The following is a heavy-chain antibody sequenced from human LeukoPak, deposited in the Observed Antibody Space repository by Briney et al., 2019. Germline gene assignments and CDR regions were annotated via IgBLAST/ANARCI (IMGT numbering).Heavy chain of an antibody. CDR2: MHFSGTP. J-gene: IGHJ4*02. Sequence: SETLSLTCPIYNPSFTGVYWSWIRQPSGKGLEWIGEMHFSGTPYYNPSLSSRATISVDTSKNQFSLILKSVTAADTAVYFCSRGGDDSKVGRYWGQGAQVTVSS. CDR3: SRGGDDSKVGRY. CDR1: NPSFTGVY. D-gene: IGHD4-23*01. V-gene: IGHV4-34*01.